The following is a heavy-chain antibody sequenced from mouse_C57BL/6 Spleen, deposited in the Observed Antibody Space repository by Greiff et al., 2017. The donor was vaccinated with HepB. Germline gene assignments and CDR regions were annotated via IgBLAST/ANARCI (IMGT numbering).Heavy chain of an antibody. D-gene: IGHD2-5*01. Sequence: QVQLQQSGAELVRPGASVKLSCKASGYTFTDYYINWVKQRPGQGLEWIARIYPGSGNTYYNEKFKGKATLTAEKSSSTAYMQLSSLTSEDSAVYFCASALYYSNYEGFAYWGQGTLVTVSA. V-gene: IGHV1-76*01. J-gene: IGHJ3*01. CDR3: ASALYYSNYEGFAY. CDR2: IYPGSGNT. CDR1: GYTFTDYY.